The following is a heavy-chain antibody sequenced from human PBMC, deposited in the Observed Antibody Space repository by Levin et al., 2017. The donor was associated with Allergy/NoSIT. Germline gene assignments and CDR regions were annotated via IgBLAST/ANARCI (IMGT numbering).Heavy chain of an antibody. D-gene: IGHD6-13*01. CDR1: GVSITTSGW. J-gene: IGHJ3*02. CDR3: ARGRGSSRVGRDGAALCRRPFDI. CDR2: IYHTGTT. V-gene: IGHV4-4*02. Sequence: SETLSLTCTVSGVSITTSGWWSLVRQPPGLGLEWIGEIYHTGTTNYNPSLKSRVAISVDKSKNQFSLRLTSVTAADTAIYYCARGRGSSRVGRDGAALCRRPFDIWGRGSMVTVS.